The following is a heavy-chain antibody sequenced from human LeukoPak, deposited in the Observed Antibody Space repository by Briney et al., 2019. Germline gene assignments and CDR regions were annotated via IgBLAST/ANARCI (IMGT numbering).Heavy chain of an antibody. J-gene: IGHJ4*02. V-gene: IGHV3-30*18. D-gene: IGHD3-22*01. CDR1: GFTFSSYG. Sequence: SGGSLRLSCAASGFTFSSYGMHWVRQAPGKGLEWVAIISHDGGNKNYADSVQGRFTISRDNSKNTLFLQMNSLRAEDTAVYYCANSQYYYDTRGYYYWGQGTLVTVSS. CDR3: ANSQYYYDTRGYYY. CDR2: ISHDGGNK.